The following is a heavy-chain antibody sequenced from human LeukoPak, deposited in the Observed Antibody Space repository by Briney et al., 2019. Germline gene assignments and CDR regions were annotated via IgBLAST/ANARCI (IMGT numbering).Heavy chain of an antibody. CDR1: GFTFSSYS. D-gene: IGHD2-2*01. V-gene: IGHV3-21*01. J-gene: IGHJ3*02. CDR3: ARDPGYCSSTSCLNAFDI. CDR2: ISSSSSYI. Sequence: GGSLRPSCAASGFTFSSYSMNWVRQAPGKGLEWVSSISSSSSYIYYADSVKGRFTISRDNAKNSLYLQMNSLRAEDTAVYYCARDPGYCSSTSCLNAFDIWGQGTMVTVSS.